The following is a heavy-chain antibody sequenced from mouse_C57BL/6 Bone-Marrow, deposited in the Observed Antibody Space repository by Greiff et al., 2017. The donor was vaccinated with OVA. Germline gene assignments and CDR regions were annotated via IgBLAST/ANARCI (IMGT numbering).Heavy chain of an antibody. V-gene: IGHV14-1*01. CDR1: GFNIKDYY. D-gene: IGHD1-1*01. Sequence: VQLQQSGAELVRPGASVKLSCTASGFNIKDYYMHWVKQRPEQGLEWIGRIDPEDGDTEYAPKFQGKATMTSDTSSNTAYLQRSSLTSEDTAVYYGTTGGGSSLEYFDVWGTGTTVTVSS. J-gene: IGHJ1*03. CDR2: IDPEDGDT. CDR3: TTGGGSSLEYFDV.